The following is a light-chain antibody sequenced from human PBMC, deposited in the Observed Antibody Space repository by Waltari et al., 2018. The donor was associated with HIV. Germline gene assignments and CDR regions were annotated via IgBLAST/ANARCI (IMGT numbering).Light chain of an antibody. CDR1: QDISNL. V-gene: IGKV1-12*01. Sequence: EIQMTQSRPSVSAFVGDRDTITRRASQDISNLIAWYQQKLGKAPKLLIYSASTFHSGVPSRFSGCGSGTDFTLTIIGLQPEDLATYYCQQANSFPVTFGPGTKLEIK. CDR3: QQANSFPVT. CDR2: SAS. J-gene: IGKJ3*01.